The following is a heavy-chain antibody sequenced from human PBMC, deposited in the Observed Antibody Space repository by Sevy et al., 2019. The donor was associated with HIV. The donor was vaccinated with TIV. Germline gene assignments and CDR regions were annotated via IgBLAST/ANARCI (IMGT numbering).Heavy chain of an antibody. CDR1: GFTFSRYA. V-gene: IGHV3-23*01. CDR3: AKGGDYNFWSSYQDY. D-gene: IGHD3-3*01. Sequence: GGSLRLSCAASGFTFSRYAMSWVRQTPGKGLEWVSTISGSGGSTYYADSVKGRITISRDNSKNTLYLQMNSLRTEDTAVYYCAKGGDYNFWSSYQDYWGQGTLVTVSS. CDR2: ISGSGGST. J-gene: IGHJ4*02.